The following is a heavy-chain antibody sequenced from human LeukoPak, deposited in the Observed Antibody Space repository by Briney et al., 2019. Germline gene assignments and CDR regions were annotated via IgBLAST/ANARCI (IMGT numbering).Heavy chain of an antibody. J-gene: IGHJ4*02. V-gene: IGHV1-69*05. Sequence: GASVKVSCKASGYTFTSYYMHWVRQAPGQGLEWMGGIIPIFGTANYAQKFQGRVTITTDESTSTAYMELSSLRSEDTAVYYCARENYYDSSGSHHPHFDYWGQGTLVTVSS. CDR1: GYTFTSYY. CDR3: ARENYYDSSGSHHPHFDY. CDR2: IIPIFGTA. D-gene: IGHD3-22*01.